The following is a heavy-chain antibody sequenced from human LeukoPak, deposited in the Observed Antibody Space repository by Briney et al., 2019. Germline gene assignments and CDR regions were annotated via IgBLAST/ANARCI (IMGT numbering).Heavy chain of an antibody. CDR1: GFTFTSNW. CDR2: INPGGSSI. J-gene: IGHJ4*02. V-gene: IGHV3-74*01. CDR3: ARSNQADDY. D-gene: IGHD1-14*01. Sequence: PRRSLRLSCAASGFTFTSNWMHWVRQVPGKGLVWVARINPGGSSITYADSVKGRFTISRDNAKNTLYLQMDSLRAEDTGVYYCARSNQADDYWGQGTLVTVSS.